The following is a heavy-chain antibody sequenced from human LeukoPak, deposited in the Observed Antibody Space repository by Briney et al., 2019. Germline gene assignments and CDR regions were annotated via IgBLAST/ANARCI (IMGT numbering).Heavy chain of an antibody. CDR1: GFTFSSYA. Sequence: GGSLRLSCAASGFTFSSYAMSWVRQAPGKGLEWVSAISGSGGSTYYADSVKGRFTISRDNAKNSLYLQMNSLRAEDTAVYYCARASSSGWYVPFDYWGQGTLVTVSS. J-gene: IGHJ4*02. V-gene: IGHV3-23*01. D-gene: IGHD6-19*01. CDR3: ARASSSGWYVPFDY. CDR2: ISGSGGST.